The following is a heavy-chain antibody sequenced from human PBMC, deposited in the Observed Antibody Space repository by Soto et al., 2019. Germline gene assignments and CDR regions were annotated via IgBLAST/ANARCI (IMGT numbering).Heavy chain of an antibody. Sequence: GGSLRLSCAASGFTFSSYGMHWVRQAPGKGLEWVAVIWYDGSNKYYADSVKGRFTISRDNSKNTLYLQMNSLRAEDTAVYYCAREFHILTGYSNYYYYYMDVWGKGTTVTVSS. J-gene: IGHJ6*03. D-gene: IGHD3-9*01. CDR3: AREFHILTGYSNYYYYYMDV. CDR2: IWYDGSNK. CDR1: GFTFSSYG. V-gene: IGHV3-33*01.